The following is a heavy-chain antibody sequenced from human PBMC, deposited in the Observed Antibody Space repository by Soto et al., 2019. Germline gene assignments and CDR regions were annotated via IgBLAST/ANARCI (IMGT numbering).Heavy chain of an antibody. CDR1: GGSISSGGYY. CDR2: IYYSGST. J-gene: IGHJ3*02. D-gene: IGHD3-9*01. Sequence: QVPLQESGPGLVKPSQTLSLTCTVSGGSISSGGYYWSWIRQHPGKGLEWIGYIYYSGSTYYNPSLKSRVTISVDTSKNQFSLKLSSVTAADTAVCYCARDCYDIYHAFDIWGQGTMVTVSS. V-gene: IGHV4-31*03. CDR3: ARDCYDIYHAFDI.